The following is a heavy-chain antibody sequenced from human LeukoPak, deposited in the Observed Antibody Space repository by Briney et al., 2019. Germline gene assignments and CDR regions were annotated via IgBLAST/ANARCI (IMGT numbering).Heavy chain of an antibody. V-gene: IGHV3-30*02. CDR2: IRYDGSNK. CDR1: GFTFSSYG. Sequence: GGSLRLSCAASGFTFSSYGMHWVRQAPGKGLEWVAFIRYDGSNKYYADSVEGRFTISRDNSKNTLYLQMNSLRAEDTAVYYCANSEWSGQKGVSYDFWSGYDYWGQGTLVTVSS. CDR3: ANSEWSGQKGVSYDFWSGYDY. D-gene: IGHD3-3*01. J-gene: IGHJ4*02.